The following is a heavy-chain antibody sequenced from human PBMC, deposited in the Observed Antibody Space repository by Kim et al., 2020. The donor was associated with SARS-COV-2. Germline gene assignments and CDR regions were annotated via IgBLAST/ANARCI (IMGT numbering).Heavy chain of an antibody. CDR3: ARISSSWPYYYYGMDV. Sequence: ASVKVSCKASGYTFTSYGISWVRQAPGQGLEWMGWISAYNGNTNYAQKLQGRVTMTTDTSTSTAYMELRSLRSDDTAVYYCARISSSWPYYYYGMDVWGQGTTVTVSS. CDR1: GYTFTSYG. D-gene: IGHD6-13*01. CDR2: ISAYNGNT. J-gene: IGHJ6*02. V-gene: IGHV1-18*01.